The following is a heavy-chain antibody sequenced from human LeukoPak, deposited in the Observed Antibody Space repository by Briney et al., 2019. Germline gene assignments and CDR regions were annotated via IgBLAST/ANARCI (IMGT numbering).Heavy chain of an antibody. V-gene: IGHV5-51*01. Sequence: KAGESLKISCKGSGYSFTSYWIGWVRQMPGKGLEWMGIIYPGDSDTRYSPSFQGQVTISADKSISTAYLQWSSLKASDTAMYYCARRGVQLERLVAFDIWGQGTMVTVSS. D-gene: IGHD1-1*01. CDR3: ARRGVQLERLVAFDI. J-gene: IGHJ3*02. CDR2: IYPGDSDT. CDR1: GYSFTSYW.